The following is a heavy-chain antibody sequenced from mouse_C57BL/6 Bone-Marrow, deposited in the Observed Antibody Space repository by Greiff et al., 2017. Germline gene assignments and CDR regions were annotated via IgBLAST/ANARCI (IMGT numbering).Heavy chain of an antibody. CDR3: ARGGSLFAY. Sequence: QVHVKQSGAELARPGASVKMSCKASGYTFTSYTMHCVKQRPGQGLEWIGYINPSSGYTKYNQKFKDKATLTADKSSSTAYMQLSSLTSEDSAVYYCARGGSLFAYWGQGTLVTVSA. J-gene: IGHJ3*01. V-gene: IGHV1-4*01. CDR2: INPSSGYT. CDR1: GYTFTSYT.